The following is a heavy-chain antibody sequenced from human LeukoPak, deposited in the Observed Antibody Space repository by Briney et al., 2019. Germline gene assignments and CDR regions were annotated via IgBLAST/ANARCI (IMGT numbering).Heavy chain of an antibody. V-gene: IGHV4-61*02. CDR2: IYTSGST. CDR3: ARGGNYWPQWWFDP. Sequence: SETLSLTCTFSGGSISSGDYYWSWIRQPAGKGLEWIGRIYTSGSTNYNPSLKSRVTMSLDASKNQFSLELNSVTPADTAVYYCARGGNYWPQWWFDPWGRGTLVSVSS. CDR1: GGSISSGDYY. J-gene: IGHJ5*02. D-gene: IGHD1-26*01.